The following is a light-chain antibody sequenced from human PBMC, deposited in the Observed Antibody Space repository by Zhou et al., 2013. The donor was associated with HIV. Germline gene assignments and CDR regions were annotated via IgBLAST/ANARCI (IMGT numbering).Light chain of an antibody. Sequence: EIVLTQSPGTLSLSPGERATLSCWASQSIASNYLAWYQQKPGQPPRLLIYAGASRATGIPDRFSARGSGTDFTLTISRLEPEDFAVYYCQQYGTSLWTFGQGTKVEIK. J-gene: IGKJ1*01. CDR3: QQYGTSLWT. CDR1: QSIASNY. CDR2: AGA. V-gene: IGKV3-20*01.